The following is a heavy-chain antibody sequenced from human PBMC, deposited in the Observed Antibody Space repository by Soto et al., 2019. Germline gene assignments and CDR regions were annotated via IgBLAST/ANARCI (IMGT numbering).Heavy chain of an antibody. J-gene: IGHJ3*02. Sequence: PGGSLRLSCAASGFTFSDYYMSWIRQAPGKGLEWVSYISSSGSTIYYADSVKGRFTISRDNAKNSLYLQMNSLRAEDTAVYYCARIPDEITMVGGRGAFDIWGQGTMVTVSS. D-gene: IGHD3-10*01. CDR3: ARIPDEITMVGGRGAFDI. CDR1: GFTFSDYY. CDR2: ISSSGSTI. V-gene: IGHV3-11*01.